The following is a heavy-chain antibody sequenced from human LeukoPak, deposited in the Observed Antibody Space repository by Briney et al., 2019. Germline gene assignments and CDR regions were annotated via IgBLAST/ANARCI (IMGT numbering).Heavy chain of an antibody. CDR2: INPNTGGT. CDR3: ARGGHGHTQNDY. J-gene: IGHJ4*02. D-gene: IGHD5-24*01. CDR1: GYSFTGYY. Sequence: ASVKVSCKASGYSFTGYYTHWVRQAPGQGLEWMGWINPNTGGTNYAQNFQGRVTMTRDTSITTSYMELSSLLSDDTALYYCARGGHGHTQNDYWGQGTLVTVSS. V-gene: IGHV1-2*02.